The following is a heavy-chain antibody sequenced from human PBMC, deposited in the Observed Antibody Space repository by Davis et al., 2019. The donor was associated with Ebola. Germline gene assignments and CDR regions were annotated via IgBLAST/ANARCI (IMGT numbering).Heavy chain of an antibody. Sequence: SVKVSCKAFGFTFSGSGMQWVRQARGQHLEWIGSIVVGSGNTNYAQKFRQRVTMTRDMSTSTVYMELRSLRFEDTAVYYCAASAGTVGKFDFWGQGTVVTVSA. J-gene: IGHJ4*02. D-gene: IGHD1-14*01. CDR1: GFTFSGSG. V-gene: IGHV1-58*02. CDR2: IVVGSGNT. CDR3: AASAGTVGKFDF.